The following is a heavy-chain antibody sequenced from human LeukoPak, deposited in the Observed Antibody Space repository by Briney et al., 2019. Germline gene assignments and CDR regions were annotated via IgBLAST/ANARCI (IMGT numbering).Heavy chain of an antibody. CDR3: ASGDASDSSGYPD. CDR1: GGTFSSYA. V-gene: IGHV1-69*04. J-gene: IGHJ4*02. Sequence: SVKVSCKASGGTFSSYAISWVRQAPGEGLEWMGRIIPILGIANYAQKFQGRVTITADKSTSTAYMELSSLRSEDTAVYYCASGDASDSSGYPDWGQGTLVTVSS. CDR2: IIPILGIA. D-gene: IGHD3-22*01.